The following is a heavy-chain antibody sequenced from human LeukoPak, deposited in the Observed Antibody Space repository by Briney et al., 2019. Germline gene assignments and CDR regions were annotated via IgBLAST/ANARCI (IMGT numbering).Heavy chain of an antibody. J-gene: IGHJ3*02. D-gene: IGHD3-3*01. CDR2: IYYSGTT. V-gene: IGHV4-59*01. CDR3: ARVYPISADAFDI. CDR1: GGSISGYH. Sequence: SETLSLTCTVSGGSISGYHWSWIRQPPGKGLEWIGYIYYSGTTNYNPSLKSRVTMSLDTSKNQFSLKLSSVTAADTAVYYCARVYPISADAFDIRGQGTMVTVSS.